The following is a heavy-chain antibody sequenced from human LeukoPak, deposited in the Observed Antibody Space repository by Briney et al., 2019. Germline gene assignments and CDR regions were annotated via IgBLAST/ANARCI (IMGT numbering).Heavy chain of an antibody. D-gene: IGHD3-9*01. CDR2: IVGSGGST. Sequence: GGSLRLSCTVSGFTFTSYAMSWVRQAPGQGLEWVSAIVGSGGSTYHADSVKGRFTISRDNSKNTLYLQMNSLRAEDTAVYYCAKVDYDILTGYYPNSYNWFDPWGQGTLVTVSS. V-gene: IGHV3-23*01. CDR1: GFTFTSYA. J-gene: IGHJ5*02. CDR3: AKVDYDILTGYYPNSYNWFDP.